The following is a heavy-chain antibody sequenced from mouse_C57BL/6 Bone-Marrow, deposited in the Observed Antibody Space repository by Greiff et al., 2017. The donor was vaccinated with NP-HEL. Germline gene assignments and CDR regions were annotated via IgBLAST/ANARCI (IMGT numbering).Heavy chain of an antibody. D-gene: IGHD1-1*01. V-gene: IGHV1-53*01. J-gene: IGHJ4*01. CDR1: GYTFTSYW. CDR3: ASQWVVAPYAMDY. Sequence: QVQLQQPGTELVKPGASVKLSCKASGYTFTSYWMHWVKQRPGQGLEWIGNIDPSNGGTNYNEKFKSKATLTVDTYSSTAYMQLSSLTSEDSAFYYCASQWVVAPYAMDYWGQGTSVTVSS. CDR2: IDPSNGGT.